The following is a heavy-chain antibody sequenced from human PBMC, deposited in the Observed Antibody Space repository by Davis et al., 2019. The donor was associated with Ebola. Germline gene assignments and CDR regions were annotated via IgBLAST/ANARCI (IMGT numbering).Heavy chain of an antibody. J-gene: IGHJ4*02. CDR1: GYTFKNSA. CDR3: ARLSFGEVGFDY. D-gene: IGHD3-10*01. CDR2: ISAYNGNT. Sequence: ASVKVSCKASGYTFKNSAISWVRQAPGQGLEWMGWISAYNGNTAYAQILQGRVTMTRDTSISTAYMELSRVRSDDTAVYFCARLSFGEVGFDYWGQGTLVTVSS. V-gene: IGHV1-18*01.